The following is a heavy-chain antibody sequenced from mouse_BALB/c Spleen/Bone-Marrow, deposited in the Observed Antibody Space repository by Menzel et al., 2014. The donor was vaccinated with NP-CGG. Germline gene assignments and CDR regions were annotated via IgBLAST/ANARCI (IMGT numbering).Heavy chain of an antibody. D-gene: IGHD1-1*01. V-gene: IGHV5-17*02. CDR1: GFTFSSFG. J-gene: IGHJ2*01. CDR3: ARSGSSSGYFDY. CDR2: ISSGSSTI. Sequence: EVQLQESGGGLVQPGGSRKLSCAASGFTFSSFGMHWVRQAPEKGLEWVAYISSGSSTIYYADTVMGRFTISRDNPKNTLFMQMTSLRSEDTAMYCCARSGSSSGYFDYWGQGTTLTVSS.